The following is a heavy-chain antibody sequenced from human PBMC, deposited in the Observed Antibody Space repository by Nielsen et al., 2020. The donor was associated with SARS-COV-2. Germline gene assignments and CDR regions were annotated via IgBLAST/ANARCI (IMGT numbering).Heavy chain of an antibody. Sequence: GESLKISCAASGFTFSSYWMSWVRQAPGKGLEWVANIKQDGSVKYYVDSVKGRFTISRDNAKNSLYLQMNSLRAEDTAVYYCARDTVSTYYYDSSGYFRYWGQGTLVTVSS. V-gene: IGHV3-7*01. CDR2: IKQDGSVK. CDR3: ARDTVSTYYYDSSGYFRY. J-gene: IGHJ4*02. CDR1: GFTFSSYW. D-gene: IGHD3-22*01.